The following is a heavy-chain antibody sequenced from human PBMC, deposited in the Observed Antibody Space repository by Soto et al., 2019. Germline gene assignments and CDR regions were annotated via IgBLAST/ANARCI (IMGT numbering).Heavy chain of an antibody. Sequence: QVQLVESGGGVVQPGRSLRLSCAASGFTFSSYAMHWVRQAPGKGLEWVAVISYDGSNKYYADSVKGRFTISRDNSKNTLDLQMNSLRAEDTAVYYRARTRRRDGPHDYWGQGTLVTVSS. CDR2: ISYDGSNK. J-gene: IGHJ4*02. CDR1: GFTFSSYA. V-gene: IGHV3-30-3*01. CDR3: ARTRRRDGPHDY.